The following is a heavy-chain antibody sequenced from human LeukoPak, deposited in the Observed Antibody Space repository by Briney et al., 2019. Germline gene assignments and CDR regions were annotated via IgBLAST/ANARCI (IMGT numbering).Heavy chain of an antibody. J-gene: IGHJ5*02. V-gene: IGHV4-59*12. Sequence: AGGSLRLSCAASGFTFSDYYMSWIRQPPGKGLEWIGYIYYSGSTYYNPSLKSRVTISVDTSKNQFSLQLNSVTPEDTAVYYCARGLTDGGSLKYYDILTGTTANWFDPWGQGTLVTVSS. CDR2: IYYSGST. CDR3: ARGLTDGGSLKYYDILTGTTANWFDP. D-gene: IGHD3-9*01. CDR1: GFTFSDYY.